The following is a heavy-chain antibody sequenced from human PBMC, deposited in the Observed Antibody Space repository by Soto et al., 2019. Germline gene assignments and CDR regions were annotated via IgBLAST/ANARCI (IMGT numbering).Heavy chain of an antibody. V-gene: IGHV3-21*01. D-gene: IGHD1-26*01. CDR1: GFTFSSYS. CDR2: ISSSSSYI. Sequence: LRLSCAASGFTFSSYSMSWVRQAPGKGLEWVSSISSSSSYIYYADSVKGRFTISRDNAKNSLYLQMNSLRAEDTAVYYCARGIIVGAIRSFYYYYYGMDVWGQGTTVTVSS. CDR3: ARGIIVGAIRSFYYYYYGMDV. J-gene: IGHJ6*02.